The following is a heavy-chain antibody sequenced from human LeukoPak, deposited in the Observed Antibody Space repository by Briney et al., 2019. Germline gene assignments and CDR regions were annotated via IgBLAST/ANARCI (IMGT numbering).Heavy chain of an antibody. V-gene: IGHV1-2*02. Sequence: ASVKVSCKASVYTFTGYYMHWVRQAPGQGFEWMGWINPNTGDTNYAQKFQGRVTMTRDTTISAAFMELTRLTSDDTAVYYCASYPSSSPPFDYWGQGTLVTVSS. CDR2: INPNTGDT. D-gene: IGHD6-6*01. CDR3: ASYPSSSPPFDY. J-gene: IGHJ4*02. CDR1: VYTFTGYY.